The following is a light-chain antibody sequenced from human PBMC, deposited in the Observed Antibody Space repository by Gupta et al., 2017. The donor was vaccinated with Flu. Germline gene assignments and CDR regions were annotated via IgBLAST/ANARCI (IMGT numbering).Light chain of an antibody. CDR2: AAS. J-gene: IGKJ5*01. Sequence: DIQMTQSPSSLSASVGDRVTITCRASQSISSYLNWYQQKPGKAPKLLIYAASSLQSGVPSRFSGSGCGTDFTLTISRRQPEDFATYYCQHRYSTPRTFGQGTLVEIK. V-gene: IGKV1-39*01. CDR1: QSISSY. CDR3: QHRYSTPRT.